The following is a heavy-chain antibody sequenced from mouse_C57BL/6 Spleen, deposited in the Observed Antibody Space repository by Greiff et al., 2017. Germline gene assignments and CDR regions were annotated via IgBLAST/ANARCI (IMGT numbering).Heavy chain of an antibody. J-gene: IGHJ2*01. CDR1: GYTFSDYG. Sequence: EVQLVEPGGGLVKPGASLKLSCAASGYTFSDYGMHWVRQAPEQGLEWVAYISRGSSTTYYADTVKGRFTISRDKAKNTLFLQMTRLRSEDTAMYYCARRLSTTVLDYWGQGTTLTVSS. D-gene: IGHD1-1*01. CDR3: ARRLSTTVLDY. CDR2: ISRGSSTT. V-gene: IGHV5-17*01.